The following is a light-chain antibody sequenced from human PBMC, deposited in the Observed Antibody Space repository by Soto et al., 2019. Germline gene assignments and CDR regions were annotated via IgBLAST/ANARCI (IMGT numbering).Light chain of an antibody. Sequence: EIVLTQSPGTLSLSPGERATLSCRDSPSISSSYLAWYQQKPGQAPRLLIYGASSRATGIPDRFSGSGSGTDFTLTISRLEPEDFAVYYCPQYGSSPWTFGQGTKVEIK. CDR1: PSISSSY. V-gene: IGKV3-20*01. CDR2: GAS. J-gene: IGKJ1*01. CDR3: PQYGSSPWT.